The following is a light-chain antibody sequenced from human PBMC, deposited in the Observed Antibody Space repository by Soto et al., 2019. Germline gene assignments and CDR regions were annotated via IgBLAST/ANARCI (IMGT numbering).Light chain of an antibody. V-gene: IGKV1-39*01. CDR1: QSISSY. Sequence: DIQMTQSPSSLSASGGDRVTITCRASQSISSYLNWYQQKPGKAPKLLIYAASSLQSGVPSRFSGSGSGTDCTLTISSLKNEDFATYYCQQSYSTTRTFGQGTKV. CDR2: AAS. CDR3: QQSYSTTRT. J-gene: IGKJ1*01.